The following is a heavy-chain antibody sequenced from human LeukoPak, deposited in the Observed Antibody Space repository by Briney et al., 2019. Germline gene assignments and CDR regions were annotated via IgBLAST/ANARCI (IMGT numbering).Heavy chain of an antibody. CDR1: GGSISSYY. D-gene: IGHD1-7*01. CDR2: IYTSGST. CDR3: ARDGITGTSRAINWFDP. J-gene: IGHJ5*02. V-gene: IGHV4-4*07. Sequence: PSETLSLTCTVSGGSISSYYWSWIRQPAGKGLEWIGRIYTSGSTNYNPSLKSRVTISVDTSKNQFSLKLSSVTAADTAAYYCARDGITGTSRAINWFDPWGQGTLVTVSS.